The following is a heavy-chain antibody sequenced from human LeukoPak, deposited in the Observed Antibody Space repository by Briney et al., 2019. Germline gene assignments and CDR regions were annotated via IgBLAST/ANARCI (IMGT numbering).Heavy chain of an antibody. CDR3: ARDLATMVRGVKIYGMDV. CDR1: GGTFSSYA. Sequence: ASVKVSCKASGGTFSSYAISWVRQAPGQGLEWMGGIIPIFGTANYAQKFQGRVMITADKSTSTAYMELSSLRSEDTAVYYCARDLATMVRGVKIYGMDVWGKGTTVTVSS. CDR2: IIPIFGTA. J-gene: IGHJ6*04. D-gene: IGHD3-10*01. V-gene: IGHV1-69*06.